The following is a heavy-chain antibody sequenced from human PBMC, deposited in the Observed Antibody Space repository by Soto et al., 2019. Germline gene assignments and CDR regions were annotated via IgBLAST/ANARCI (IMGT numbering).Heavy chain of an antibody. D-gene: IGHD4-17*01. CDR1: GYGLTSYW. CDR2: VYPGDSDA. CDR3: ARQKNYGDFSYFDY. V-gene: IGHV5-51*01. Sequence: GESLKIAYKGSGYGLTSYWIGWVLQMPGKGLEWMGIVYPGDSDARYSPSFQGQVTISADKSISTAYLQWSSLKASDTAMYYCARQKNYGDFSYFDYWGQGTLVTVSS. J-gene: IGHJ4*02.